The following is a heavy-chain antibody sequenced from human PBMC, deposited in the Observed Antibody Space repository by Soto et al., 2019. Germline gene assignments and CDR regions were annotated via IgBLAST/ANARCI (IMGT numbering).Heavy chain of an antibody. V-gene: IGHV3-7*05. CDR2: INEDGSQE. CDR1: GFIFSTSW. Sequence: ELQLVESGGGLVHPGGSLRLSCAASGFIFSTSWMTWVRQAPGKGLEWVAGINEDGSQEYYVDSVKGRFIISRDNAGNSLYLQMNSLRAEDTAVYYCARDRAFTCYDYWGQGTVVTVSS. D-gene: IGHD2-15*01. CDR3: ARDRAFTCYDY. J-gene: IGHJ4*02.